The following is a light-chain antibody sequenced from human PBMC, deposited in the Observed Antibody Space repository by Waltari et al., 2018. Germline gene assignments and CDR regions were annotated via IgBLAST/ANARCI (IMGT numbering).Light chain of an antibody. J-gene: IGLJ2*01. V-gene: IGLV1-47*01. CDR2: RNS. CDR1: SSNIGSNY. CDR3: AAWDDSLSGVV. Sequence: QSVLTQPPSASGTPGQRVTISCSGSSSNIGSNYVYWYQQLPGTAPKLLFFRNSRRPSGVPDRFSGSKSGTSASLAISGLRSEDEADYYCAAWDDSLSGVVFGGGTKLTVL.